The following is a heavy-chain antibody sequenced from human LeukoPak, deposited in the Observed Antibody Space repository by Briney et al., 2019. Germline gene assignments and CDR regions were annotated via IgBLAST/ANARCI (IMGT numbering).Heavy chain of an antibody. D-gene: IGHD3-10*01. CDR2: IYYSGST. CDR3: ARVVSRAWFDP. J-gene: IGHJ5*02. Sequence: SETLSLTCTVSGGSVSSSSYYWSWIRQPPEKGLEWIGYIYYSGSTNYNPSLKTRVTISTDTSKNQFSLKLSSVTAADTAVYYCARVVSRAWFDPWGQGTLVTVSS. V-gene: IGHV4-61*01. CDR1: GGSVSSSSYY.